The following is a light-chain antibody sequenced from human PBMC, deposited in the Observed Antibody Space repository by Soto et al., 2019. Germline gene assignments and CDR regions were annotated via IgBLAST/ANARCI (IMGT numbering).Light chain of an antibody. CDR1: QSISSW. Sequence: DIQMTQSPSTLSASVGDRVTITCRASQSISSWLAWYQQKPGKAPKLLIYKASSLESGVPSRFSDSGSGTESTLTISSLQPDDFATYYCQQSFTFGPGTKVDIK. J-gene: IGKJ3*01. CDR3: QQSFT. CDR2: KAS. V-gene: IGKV1-5*03.